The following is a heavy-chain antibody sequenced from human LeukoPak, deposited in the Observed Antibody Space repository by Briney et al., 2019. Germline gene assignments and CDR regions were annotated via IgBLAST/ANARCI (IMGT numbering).Heavy chain of an antibody. CDR3: AKVPPKGSFSDFWSGYPVNDAFDI. Sequence: GGSLRLSCAASGFTFSSYAMSWVRQAPGKGLEWVSAISGSGGSTYYADSVKGRFTISRDNSKNTLYLQMNSLRAEDTAVYYCAKVPPKGSFSDFWSGYPVNDAFDIWGQGTMVTVSS. J-gene: IGHJ3*02. CDR1: GFTFSSYA. V-gene: IGHV3-23*01. CDR2: ISGSGGST. D-gene: IGHD3-3*01.